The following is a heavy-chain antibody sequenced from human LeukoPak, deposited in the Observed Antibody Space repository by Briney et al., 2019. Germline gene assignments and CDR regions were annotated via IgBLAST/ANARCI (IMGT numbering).Heavy chain of an antibody. J-gene: IGHJ4*02. D-gene: IGHD3-10*01. Sequence: SETLSLTCTVSGGSISSGDYYWSWIRQPPGKGLEWIGYIYYSGSTYYNPSLKSRVTISVDTSKNQFSLKLSSVTAADTAVYYCARGRSLWSLRGLDYWGQGTLVTVSS. CDR1: GGSISSGDYY. CDR2: IYYSGST. CDR3: ARGRSLWSLRGLDY. V-gene: IGHV4-30-4*01.